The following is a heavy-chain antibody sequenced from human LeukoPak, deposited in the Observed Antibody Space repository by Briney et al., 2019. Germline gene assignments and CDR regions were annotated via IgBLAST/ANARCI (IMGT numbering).Heavy chain of an antibody. J-gene: IGHJ4*02. CDR1: GFTVSSTY. V-gene: IGHV3-66*01. CDR2: ITSGGNS. CDR3: ARGQCSSPSCRYFDY. Sequence: PGGSLRLSCAASGFTVSSTYMNWVRQAPGKGLEWVSVITSGGNSYYADSAKGRFTISRDNSKNTLYLQMNSLRAEDTAVYYCARGQCSSPSCRYFDYWGQGTLVTVPS. D-gene: IGHD2-2*01.